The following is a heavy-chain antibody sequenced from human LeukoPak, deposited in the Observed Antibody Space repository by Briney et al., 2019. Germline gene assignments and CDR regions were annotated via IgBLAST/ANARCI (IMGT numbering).Heavy chain of an antibody. J-gene: IGHJ4*02. CDR1: AFTVSSNY. D-gene: IGHD6-19*01. V-gene: IGHV3-53*04. CDR2: IYSGGST. CDR3: ARSSSGTYNFDY. Sequence: GGSLRLSCAASAFTVSSNYMGWVRQAPGKGLEWVSVIYSGGSTYYADSVKGRFTISRHNSKNTLYLQMNSLRAEDTAMYYCARSSSGTYNFDYWGQGTLVTVSS.